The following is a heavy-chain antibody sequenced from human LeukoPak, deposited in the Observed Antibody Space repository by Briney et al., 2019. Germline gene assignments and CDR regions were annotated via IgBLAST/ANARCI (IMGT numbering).Heavy chain of an antibody. CDR2: FYYSGST. D-gene: IGHD6-19*01. J-gene: IGHJ4*02. V-gene: IGHV4-39*01. CDR3: GSLYRNAWSVDY. Sequence: SETLSLTCTVSGGSISSSSYYWGWIRQTPGKGLEWIGTFYYSGSTYYNPSLKSRVTISVDTSKNQFSLRLTSVTATDTAVYYCGSLYRNAWSVDYWGQGTLVTVSS. CDR1: GGSISSSSYY.